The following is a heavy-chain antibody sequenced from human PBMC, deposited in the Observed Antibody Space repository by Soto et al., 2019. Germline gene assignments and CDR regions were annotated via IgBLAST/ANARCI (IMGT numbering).Heavy chain of an antibody. CDR3: ARAHGTRYDY. J-gene: IGHJ4*02. Sequence: QVQLQQWGAGLLKPSETLSLTCAVYGGSFSGYYWSWIRQPPGKGLEWIGEINHSGSTNYNPSLKSRVTISVATSTNQCSPKLSSVTAAATAVDYGARAHGTRYDYWGQGTLATVSS. D-gene: IGHD1-26*01. V-gene: IGHV4-34*01. CDR1: GGSFSGYY. CDR2: INHSGST.